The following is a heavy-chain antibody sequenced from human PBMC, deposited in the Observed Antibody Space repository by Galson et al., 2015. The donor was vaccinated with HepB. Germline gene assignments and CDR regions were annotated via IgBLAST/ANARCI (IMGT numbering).Heavy chain of an antibody. J-gene: IGHJ4*02. D-gene: IGHD2-15*01. CDR3: VGDGIYCRGGSCHPY. CDR1: GFGFSGYE. V-gene: IGHV3-48*03. CDR2: ISDGGTTT. Sequence: SLRLSCAASGFGFSGYEMHWVRQAPGKGLEWISYISDGGTTTYHADSVKGRFTISRGDAKTSLYLQMNSLRAEDTAVYYWVGDGIYCRGGSCHPYWGQGTLVTVSS.